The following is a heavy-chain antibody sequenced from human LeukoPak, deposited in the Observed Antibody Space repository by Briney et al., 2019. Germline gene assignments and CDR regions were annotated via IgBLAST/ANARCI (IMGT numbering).Heavy chain of an antibody. CDR3: TRAPPGRDGYYEY. D-gene: IGHD5-24*01. Sequence: PGGSLRLSCSASGFIFNSLTMNLGPQAPGEGLEWVSSISDTSSYIYYADSLEGRFTISRDNAKSSLFLQMNSLRAEDTAVYYCTRAPPGRDGYYEYGGQGTVVTVST. V-gene: IGHV3-21*01. CDR2: ISDTSSYI. CDR1: GFIFNSLT. J-gene: IGHJ4*02.